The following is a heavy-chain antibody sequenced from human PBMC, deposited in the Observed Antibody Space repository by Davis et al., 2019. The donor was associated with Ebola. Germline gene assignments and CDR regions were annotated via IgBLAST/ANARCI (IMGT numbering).Heavy chain of an antibody. V-gene: IGHV4-59*12. CDR2: IYYSGST. D-gene: IGHD2-8*01. J-gene: IGHJ5*02. CDR3: ARARVLYFRFDP. Sequence: MPSETLSLTCTVSGGSISSYYWSWIRQPPGKGLEWIGYIYYSGSTNYNPSLKSRVTISVDTSKNQFSLKLSSVTAADTAVYYCARARVLYFRFDPWGQGTLVTVSS. CDR1: GGSISSYY.